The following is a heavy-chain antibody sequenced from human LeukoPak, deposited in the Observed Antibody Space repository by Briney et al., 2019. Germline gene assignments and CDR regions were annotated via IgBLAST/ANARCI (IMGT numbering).Heavy chain of an antibody. CDR2: NSAYNDNT. Sequence: ASVKVSCKASGYTFSNYGISWVRHAPGQGLEWMGWNSAYNDNTNYAQKFHDRVSITTDTATDTSYMELRSLSSDDTALYYCARDWFCSGGSCRNVFDIWGQGTMVTVSS. D-gene: IGHD2-15*01. V-gene: IGHV1-18*01. CDR1: GYTFSNYG. J-gene: IGHJ3*02. CDR3: ARDWFCSGGSCRNVFDI.